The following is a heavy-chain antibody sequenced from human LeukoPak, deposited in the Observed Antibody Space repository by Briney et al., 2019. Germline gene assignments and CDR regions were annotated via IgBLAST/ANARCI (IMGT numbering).Heavy chain of an antibody. V-gene: IGHV4-59*12. CDR1: GGSISSYY. D-gene: IGHD2-2*01. J-gene: IGHJ4*02. CDR3: ARVVVVPAAKGAPDY. Sequence: SETLSLTRTVSGGSISSYYWSWIRQPPGKGLEWIGYIYYSGSTNYNPSLKSRVTISVDTSKNQFSLKLSSVTAADTAVYYCARVVVVPAAKGAPDYWGQGTLVTVSS. CDR2: IYYSGST.